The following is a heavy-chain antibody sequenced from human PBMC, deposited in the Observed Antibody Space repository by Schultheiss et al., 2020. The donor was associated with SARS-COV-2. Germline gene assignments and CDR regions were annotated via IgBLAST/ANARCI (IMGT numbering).Heavy chain of an antibody. CDR1: GFAFSSYA. CDR3: AKRGIQLCDY. V-gene: IGHV3/OR16-10*01. D-gene: IGHD5-18*01. Sequence: GGSLRLSCAASGFAFSSYALHWVRRAPGKGLEWVSAIGTGGDTYYADSVKGRFTISRDNSKNTLYLQMNSLRAEDTAVYYCAKRGIQLCDYWGQGTLVTVSS. J-gene: IGHJ4*02. CDR2: IGTGGDT.